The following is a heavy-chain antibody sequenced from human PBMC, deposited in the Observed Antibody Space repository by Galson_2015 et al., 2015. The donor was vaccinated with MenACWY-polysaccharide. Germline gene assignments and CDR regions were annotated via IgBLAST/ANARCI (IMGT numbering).Heavy chain of an antibody. V-gene: IGHV3-23*01. D-gene: IGHD2-15*01. Sequence: SLRLSCAASGFTFTNYAMNWVRQAPGKGLEWVSSIGGSGTTYYADSEKGRFTISRDNSKNMVYLQMNSLRAEDTAIYYCAKANSGGICTSGWACWFDPWGQGSLVIVSS. CDR2: IGGSGTT. CDR1: GFTFTNYA. J-gene: IGHJ5*02. CDR3: AKANSGGICTSGWACWFDP.